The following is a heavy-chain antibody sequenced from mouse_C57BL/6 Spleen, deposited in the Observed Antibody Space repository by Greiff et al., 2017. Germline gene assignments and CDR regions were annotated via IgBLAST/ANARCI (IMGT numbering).Heavy chain of an antibody. J-gene: IGHJ1*03. D-gene: IGHD2-1*01. V-gene: IGHV1-81*01. CDR1: GYTFTSYG. Sequence: QVQLKQSGAELARPGASVKLSCKASGYTFTSYGISWVKQRTGQGLEWIGEIYPRSGNTYYNEKFKGKATLTADKSYSTAYMELRSLTSEDSAVYFCARRTGKGYLDVWGKGTTVTVSS. CDR3: ARRTGKGYLDV. CDR2: IYPRSGNT.